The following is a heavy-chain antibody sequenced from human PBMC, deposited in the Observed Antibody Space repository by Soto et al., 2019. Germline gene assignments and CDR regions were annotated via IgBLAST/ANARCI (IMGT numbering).Heavy chain of an antibody. CDR1: GGSFSRYY. CDR3: ARDFTDSSGPTLGMGV. J-gene: IGHJ6*02. V-gene: IGHV4-34*09. CDR2: IYYSGST. D-gene: IGHD6-19*01. Sequence: PSETLPLTCAGYGGSFSRYYWNWLRQPPGKGMEWIGNIYYSGSTYYNPSLKSRVTISVDTSNNQFSLKLSSVTAADTAVYYCARDFTDSSGPTLGMGVWGQGTTVTVSS.